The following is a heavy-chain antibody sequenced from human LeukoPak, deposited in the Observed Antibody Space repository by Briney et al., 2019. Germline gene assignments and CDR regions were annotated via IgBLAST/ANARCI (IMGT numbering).Heavy chain of an antibody. CDR1: GFTFSSYA. CDR3: AREYCSGGSSHSPDAFDI. CDR2: ISYDGSNK. J-gene: IGHJ3*02. D-gene: IGHD2-15*01. V-gene: IGHV3-30*14. Sequence: GGSLRLSCAASGFTFSSYAMHWVRQAPGKGLEWVAVISYDGSNKYYADCVKGRFTISRDNSKNTLYLQMNSLRAEDTAVYYCAREYCSGGSSHSPDAFDIWGQGTMVTVSS.